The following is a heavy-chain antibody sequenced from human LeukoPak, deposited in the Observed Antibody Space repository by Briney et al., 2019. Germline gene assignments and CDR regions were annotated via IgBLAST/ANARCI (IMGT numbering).Heavy chain of an antibody. V-gene: IGHV3-30-3*01. CDR2: ISCDGSNK. CDR3: ARGRVRGGNYFDY. CDR1: GFTFSNYA. Sequence: PGGSLRLSCAASGFTFSNYAMHWVRQAPGKGLEWVAVISCDGSNKYYADSVKGRFTISRDNSKNTLYLQMNSLRAEDTAVYYCARGRVRGGNYFDYWGQGTLVTVSS. J-gene: IGHJ4*02. D-gene: IGHD3-16*01.